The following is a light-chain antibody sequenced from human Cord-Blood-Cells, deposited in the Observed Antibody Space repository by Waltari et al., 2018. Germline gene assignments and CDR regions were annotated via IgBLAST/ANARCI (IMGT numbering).Light chain of an antibody. Sequence: EIVRTQPPAPLPVSPGERATPPCRASQSVSSNLAWYQQKPGQAPRLLIYGASTRATGIPARFSGSGSGTEFTLTISSLQSEDFAVYYCQQYNNWPPITFGQGTRLEIK. CDR2: GAS. V-gene: IGKV3-15*01. CDR1: QSVSSN. J-gene: IGKJ5*01. CDR3: QQYNNWPPIT.